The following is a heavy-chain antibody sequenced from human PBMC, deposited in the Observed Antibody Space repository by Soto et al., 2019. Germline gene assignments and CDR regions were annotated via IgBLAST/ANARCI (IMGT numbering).Heavy chain of an antibody. CDR1: GYTFTGYY. V-gene: IGHV1-2*04. CDR2: INPNSGGI. J-gene: IGHJ4*02. Sequence: QVQLVQSGAEVKKPGASVKVSCKASGYTFTGYYMHWVRQAPGQGLEWMGWINPNSGGINYAQKFQGWVTMTRDTSISTAYMELSRLRSDDTAVYYCARAAYDSSGYYSYWGQGTLVTVSS. D-gene: IGHD3-22*01. CDR3: ARAAYDSSGYYSY.